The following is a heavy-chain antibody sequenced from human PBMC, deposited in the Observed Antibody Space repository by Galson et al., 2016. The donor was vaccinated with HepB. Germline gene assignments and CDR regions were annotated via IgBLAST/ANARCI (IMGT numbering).Heavy chain of an antibody. Sequence: PLSLTCTVSGGSISSGSYYWSWIRQHPGKGLEWIGYIYYSGSTYYNPSLKSRVTISVDTSKKQFPLKLSSVTAADTALYYCARSTHTMTTVTTGGFDIWGQGTTVTVSS. J-gene: IGHJ3*02. CDR3: ARSTHTMTTVTTGGFDI. CDR1: GGSISSGSYY. V-gene: IGHV4-31*03. D-gene: IGHD4-17*01. CDR2: IYYSGST.